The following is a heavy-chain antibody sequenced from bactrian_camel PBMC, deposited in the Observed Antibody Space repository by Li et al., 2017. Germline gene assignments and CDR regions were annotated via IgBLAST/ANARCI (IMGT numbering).Heavy chain of an antibody. D-gene: IGHD6*01. CDR2: IATGSGNT. J-gene: IGHJ4*01. Sequence: VQLVESGGGSALAGGSVRLSCAASGVTVSSYCMGWFRQAPGKEREGVARIATGSGNTYYADSVKGRFTISQDNAKNTVYLQMNSLKPEDTALYYCAIDQSRWHSCRGVEAFGPWGQGTQVTVS. V-gene: IGHV3S40*01. CDR3: AIDQSRWHSCRGVEAFGP. CDR1: GVTVSSYC.